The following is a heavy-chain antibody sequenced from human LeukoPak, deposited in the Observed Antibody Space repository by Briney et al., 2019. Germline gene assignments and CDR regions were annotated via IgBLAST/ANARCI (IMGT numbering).Heavy chain of an antibody. D-gene: IGHD2-15*01. CDR1: GFSLRTYA. CDR3: AKHKGGGLGNDAFDM. J-gene: IGHJ3*02. CDR2: IRGGGFSR. Sequence: SGGSLRLSCVVSGFSLRTYAMSWVRQGPGKGLGWVTTIRGGGFSRYYADSVKGRVSISRDDSKNTVSLEVDNLGVEDTAIYYCAKHKGGGLGNDAFDMWGPGTMLIVSS. V-gene: IGHV3-23*01.